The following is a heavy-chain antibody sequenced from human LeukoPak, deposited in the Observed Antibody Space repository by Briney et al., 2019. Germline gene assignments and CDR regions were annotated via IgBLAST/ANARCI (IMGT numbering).Heavy chain of an antibody. V-gene: IGHV3-53*01. CDR2: IYSGGST. Sequence: GGSLRLSCAVSGYIVSGKYMGWVRQAPGKGLEYLSVIYSGGSTYYIDSVKGRFTISRDNSKNTLYLQMNSLRVEDTAVYYCVTPGPTVTGGFEYWGQGTLVTVCS. CDR3: VTPGPTVTGGFEY. CDR1: GYIVSGKY. J-gene: IGHJ4*02. D-gene: IGHD4-17*01.